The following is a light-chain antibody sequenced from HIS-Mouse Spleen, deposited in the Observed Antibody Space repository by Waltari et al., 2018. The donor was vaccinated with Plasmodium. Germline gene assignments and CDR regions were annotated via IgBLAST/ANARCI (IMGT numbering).Light chain of an antibody. CDR1: QSVSSS. CDR2: DAS. V-gene: IGKV3-11*01. J-gene: IGKJ4*01. CDR3: QQRSNWPRVLT. Sequence: EIVLTQSPATLSLSPGERATLSFRASQSVSSSLAWYQQKPGQAPRLLIYDASNRATGIPARFSGSGSGTDFTLTISSLEPEDFAVYYCQQRSNWPRVLTFGGGTKVEIK.